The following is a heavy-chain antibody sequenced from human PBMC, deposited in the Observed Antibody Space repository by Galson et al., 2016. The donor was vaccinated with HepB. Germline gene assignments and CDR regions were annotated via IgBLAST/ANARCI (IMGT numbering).Heavy chain of an antibody. Sequence: SLRLSCAASGFTFSSYWMYWVRQVPGKGLVWVSRITKDESRTNYADSVKGRFTISRDNAKNTLYLQMNSLRAEDTAVYYCARAGYNYGNDIWGQGTMVTVSS. V-gene: IGHV3-74*01. D-gene: IGHD5-18*01. CDR1: GFTFSSYW. J-gene: IGHJ3*02. CDR3: ARAGYNYGNDI. CDR2: ITKDESRT.